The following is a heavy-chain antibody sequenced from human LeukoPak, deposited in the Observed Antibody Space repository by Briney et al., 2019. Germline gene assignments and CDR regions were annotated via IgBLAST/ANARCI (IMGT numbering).Heavy chain of an antibody. Sequence: SETLSLTCTVSGGSISSYYWSWIRQPPGKGLEWMGYIYYSGSTNYNPSLKSRVNTSVDTSKNQFSLNLSSVTAADTAVYYCARADIVVVPGGPFPSRAYYFDCGGQGTLV. CDR2: IYYSGST. V-gene: IGHV4-59*01. CDR3: ARADIVVVPGGPFPSRAYYFDC. CDR1: GGSISSYY. D-gene: IGHD2-2*01. J-gene: IGHJ4*02.